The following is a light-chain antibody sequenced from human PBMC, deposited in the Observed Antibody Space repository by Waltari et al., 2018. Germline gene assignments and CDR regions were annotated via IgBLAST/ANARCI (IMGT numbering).Light chain of an antibody. CDR2: KAS. V-gene: IGKV1-5*03. Sequence: DIQMTQSPSTLSASVGYRVTITCRASQSLSNWLAWYQQKPGKAPKVLLYKASTLESGVPSRFSGSGSGTEFTLTISSLQPDDFATYYCQQYRNLWTFGQGTKVEIK. CDR1: QSLSNW. J-gene: IGKJ1*01. CDR3: QQYRNLWT.